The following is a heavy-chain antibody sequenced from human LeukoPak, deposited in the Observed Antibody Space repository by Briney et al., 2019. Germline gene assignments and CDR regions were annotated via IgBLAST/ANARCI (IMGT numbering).Heavy chain of an antibody. V-gene: IGHV3-23*01. CDR1: GFTFSSYA. J-gene: IGHJ5*02. CDR3: AKDVEPELWFGEPTNWFDP. CDR2: ISGSGGST. Sequence: GGSLRLSCAASGFTFSSYAMSWVRQAPGKGLEWVSAISGSGGSTYYADSVKGRFTISRDNSKNTLYLQMNSLGAEDTAVYYCAKDVEPELWFGEPTNWFDPWGQGTLVTVSS. D-gene: IGHD3-10*01.